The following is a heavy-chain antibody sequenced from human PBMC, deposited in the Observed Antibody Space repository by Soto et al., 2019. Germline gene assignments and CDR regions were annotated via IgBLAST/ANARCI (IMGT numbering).Heavy chain of an antibody. J-gene: IGHJ6*02. CDR1: GYSFTSYW. V-gene: IGHV5-51*01. CDR2: IYPGDSAT. Sequence: GESLKISCKGSGYSFTSYWICWVRQMPGKGLEWMGIIYPGDSATRYSQSFQGQVTISADKSISTAYLQWSSMTASDTAMYYCARHGKTMVRHRHYYYYGMDVWGQGTTVTVSS. CDR3: ARHGKTMVRHRHYYYYGMDV. D-gene: IGHD3-10*01.